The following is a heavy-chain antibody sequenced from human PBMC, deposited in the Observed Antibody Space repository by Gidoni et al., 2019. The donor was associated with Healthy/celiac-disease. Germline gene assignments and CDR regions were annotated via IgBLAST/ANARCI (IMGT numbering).Heavy chain of an antibody. CDR2: IKQDGSEK. CDR1: GFTFSRYC. D-gene: IGHD2-2*02. Sequence: EVQLVESGGGLVQPGGSLRLSCAASGFTFSRYCLSGVRQPPGKGLEWVANIKQDGSEKYYVDSVKGRFTISRDNAKNSLYLQMNSLRAEDTAVYYCARDNFCSSTSCYNYGMDVWGQGTTVTVSS. J-gene: IGHJ6*02. V-gene: IGHV3-7*03. CDR3: ARDNFCSSTSCYNYGMDV.